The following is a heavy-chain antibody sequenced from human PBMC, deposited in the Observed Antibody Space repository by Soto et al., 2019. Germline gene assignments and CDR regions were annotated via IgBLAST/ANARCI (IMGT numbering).Heavy chain of an antibody. CDR3: GRDRKSRYFDCLLSPLDY. CDR2: ISAYNGNT. D-gene: IGHD3-9*01. J-gene: IGHJ4*02. Sequence: ASVKVSCKASGYTFTSYGISWVRQAPGQGLEWMGWISAYNGNTNYAQKLQGRVTMTTDTSTSTAYMELRSLRSDDTAVYYCGRDRKSRYFDCLLSPLDYWGKGTLVTVS. CDR1: GYTFTSYG. V-gene: IGHV1-18*01.